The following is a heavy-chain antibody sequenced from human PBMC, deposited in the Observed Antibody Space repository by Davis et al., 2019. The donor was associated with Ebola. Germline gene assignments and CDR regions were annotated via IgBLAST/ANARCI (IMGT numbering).Heavy chain of an antibody. CDR1: GYTFTSYA. J-gene: IGHJ3*02. D-gene: IGHD6-19*01. CDR3: ARDTTYSSGSDI. V-gene: IGHV1-3*01. Sequence: AASVKVSCKASGYTFTSYAMHWVRQAPGQRLEWMGWINAGNGNTKYSQKFQGRVTITRDTSASTAYIELSSLRSEDTAVYYCARDTTYSSGSDIWGQGTMVTVSS. CDR2: INAGNGNT.